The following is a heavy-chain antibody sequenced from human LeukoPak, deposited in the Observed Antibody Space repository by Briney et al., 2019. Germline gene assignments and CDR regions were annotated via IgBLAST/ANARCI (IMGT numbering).Heavy chain of an antibody. J-gene: IGHJ5*02. D-gene: IGHD5-24*01. V-gene: IGHV1-69*13. CDR2: IIPIFGTA. CDR1: GGTFSSYA. CDR3: ARDSKGRDGYNKGWFDP. Sequence: ASVKVSCKASGGTFSSYAISWVRQAPGQGLEWMGGIIPIFGTANYAQKFQGRVTITADESTSTAYMELSSLRSEDTAVYYCARDSKGRDGYNKGWFDPWGQGTLVTVSS.